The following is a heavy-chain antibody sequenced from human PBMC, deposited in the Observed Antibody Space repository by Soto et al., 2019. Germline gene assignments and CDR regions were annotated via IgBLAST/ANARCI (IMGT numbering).Heavy chain of an antibody. CDR3: AKDGAMATWFDP. J-gene: IGHJ5*02. V-gene: IGHV3-23*01. CDR2: ISGSGGST. CDR1: GFTFSSYA. Sequence: AGGSLRLSCAASGFTFSSYAMGWVRQAPGKGLEWVSAISGSGGSTYYADSVKGRFTISRDNSKNTLYLQMNSLRAEDTAVYYCAKDGAMATWFDPWGQGTLVTVSS. D-gene: IGHD5-18*01.